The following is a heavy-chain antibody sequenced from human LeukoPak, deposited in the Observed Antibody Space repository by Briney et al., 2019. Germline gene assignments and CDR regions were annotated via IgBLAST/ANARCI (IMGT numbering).Heavy chain of an antibody. Sequence: SETPSLTCSVSGGSITGNHWSWIRQPPGKGPEWIGYIYYSGSTSYNPSLKSRVSMSVDTSKNQFSLQLSSVTAADTAVYFCARDSTRTIAHHFDSWGHGTLVTVSS. CDR2: IYYSGST. CDR1: GGSITGNH. CDR3: ARDSTRTIAHHFDS. J-gene: IGHJ4*01. V-gene: IGHV4-59*01. D-gene: IGHD4/OR15-4a*01.